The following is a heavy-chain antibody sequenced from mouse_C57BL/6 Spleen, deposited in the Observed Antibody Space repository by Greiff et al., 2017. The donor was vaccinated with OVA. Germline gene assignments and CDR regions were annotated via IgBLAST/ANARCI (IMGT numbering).Heavy chain of an antibody. J-gene: IGHJ4*01. CDR2: ISSGSSTI. CDR1: GFTFSDYG. D-gene: IGHD1-1*02. V-gene: IGHV5-17*01. CDR3: ASGGGYAMDY. Sequence: EVQVVESGGGLVKPGGSLKLSCAASGFTFSDYGMHWVRQAPEKGLEWVAYISSGSSTIYYADTVKGRFTISRDNAKNTLFLQMTSLRSEDTAMYYCASGGGYAMDYWGQGTSVTVSS.